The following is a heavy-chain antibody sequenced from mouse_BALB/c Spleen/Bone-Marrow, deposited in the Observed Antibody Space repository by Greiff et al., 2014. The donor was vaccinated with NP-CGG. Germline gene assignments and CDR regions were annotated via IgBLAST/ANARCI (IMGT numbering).Heavy chain of an antibody. CDR1: GFTFSSFG. D-gene: IGHD2-3*01. V-gene: IGHV5-17*02. J-gene: IGHJ2*01. Sequence: EVKLMESGGGLVQPGGSRKLSCAASGFTFSSFGMHWVRQAPEKGLEWVAYISSGSSTIYYADTVKGRFTISRDNPKNNLFLQMTSLRSEDTAMYYCARRDDGYYNFDYWGQGTTLTVSS. CDR3: ARRDDGYYNFDY. CDR2: ISSGSSTI.